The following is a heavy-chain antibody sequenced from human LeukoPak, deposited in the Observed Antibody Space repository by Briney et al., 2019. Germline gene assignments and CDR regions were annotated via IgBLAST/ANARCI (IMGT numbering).Heavy chain of an antibody. Sequence: SVKVSCKASGGTFSSYSFTWVRQAPGQGLEWMGRIIPMFNTANYAQDFQGRITITADKSASTAYMELITLRSEDTTVYYCAREAKTSNWNSVPYLDYWGQGTLITVSS. CDR1: GGTFSSYS. CDR3: AREAKTSNWNSVPYLDY. V-gene: IGHV1-69*08. J-gene: IGHJ4*02. D-gene: IGHD1-7*01. CDR2: IIPMFNTA.